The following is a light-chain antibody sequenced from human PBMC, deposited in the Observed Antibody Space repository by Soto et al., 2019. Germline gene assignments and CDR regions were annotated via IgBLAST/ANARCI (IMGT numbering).Light chain of an antibody. V-gene: IGKV1-5*03. CDR2: KAS. CDR1: QTISSW. Sequence: QVTQSPSTLSASVGYIVTITFRASQTISSWLAWYQQKPGKVPKLLIYKASSLESGVPSRFSGSGSGTEFTLTISSVQPDDFATYYCQHYNSYPYTFGQGTKVDI. CDR3: QHYNSYPYT. J-gene: IGKJ2*01.